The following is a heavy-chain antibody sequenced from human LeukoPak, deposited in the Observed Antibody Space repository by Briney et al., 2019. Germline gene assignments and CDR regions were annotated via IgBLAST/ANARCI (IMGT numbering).Heavy chain of an antibody. CDR1: GFTFSSYW. D-gene: IGHD6-13*01. CDR2: IKQDGSEK. V-gene: IGHV3-7*01. J-gene: IGHJ5*02. CDR3: ARYQMAAAAGTGNWFDP. Sequence: GGSLRLSCAASGFTFSSYWMSWVRQAPGKGLEWVANIKQDGSEKYYVDSVKGRFTISRDNAKNSLYLQMNSLRAEDTAVYYCARYQMAAAAGTGNWFDPWGQGTLVTVSS.